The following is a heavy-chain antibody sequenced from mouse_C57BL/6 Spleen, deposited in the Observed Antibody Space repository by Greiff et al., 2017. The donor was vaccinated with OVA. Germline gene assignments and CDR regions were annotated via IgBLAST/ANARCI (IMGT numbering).Heavy chain of an antibody. CDR3: AREDGSSNYAMDY. D-gene: IGHD1-1*01. J-gene: IGHJ4*01. CDR1: GYTFTSYW. Sequence: QVQLKQPGAELVRPGSSVKLSCKASGYTFTSYWMHWVKQRPIQGLEWIGNIDPSDSETHYNQKFKDKATLTVDKSSSTAYMQLSSLTSEDSAVYYCAREDGSSNYAMDYWGQGTSVTVSS. V-gene: IGHV1-52*01. CDR2: IDPSDSET.